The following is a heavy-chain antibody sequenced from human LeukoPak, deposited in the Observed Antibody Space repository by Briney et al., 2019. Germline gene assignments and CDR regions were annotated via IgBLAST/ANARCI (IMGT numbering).Heavy chain of an antibody. CDR2: ISAYNGNT. D-gene: IGHD3-9*01. CDR1: GYTFTSYG. V-gene: IGHV1-18*01. Sequence: ASVKVSCKASGYTFTSYGISWVRQAPGQGLEWMGWISAYNGNTNYAQKLQGRVTMTTDTSTSTAYMELRSLRSDDTAVYCCARDRPSGVLRYFDWLFAYNWFDPWGQGTLVTVSS. J-gene: IGHJ5*02. CDR3: ARDRPSGVLRYFDWLFAYNWFDP.